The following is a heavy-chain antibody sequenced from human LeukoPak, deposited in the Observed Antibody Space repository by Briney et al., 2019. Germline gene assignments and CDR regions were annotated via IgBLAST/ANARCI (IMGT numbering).Heavy chain of an antibody. V-gene: IGHV1-69*04. CDR3: ARVVAATFDYYGSGSYLDY. CDR1: GGTFSSYA. D-gene: IGHD3-10*01. Sequence: ASVKVSCKASGGTFSSYAISWVRQAPGQGLEWMGRIIPILGIANYAQKFQGRVTITADKSTSTAYMELSSLRSEDTAVYYCARVVAATFDYYGSGSYLDYWGQGTLVTVSS. CDR2: IIPILGIA. J-gene: IGHJ4*02.